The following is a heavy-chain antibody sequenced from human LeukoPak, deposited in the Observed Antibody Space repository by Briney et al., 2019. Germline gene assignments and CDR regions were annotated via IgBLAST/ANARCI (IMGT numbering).Heavy chain of an antibody. CDR2: INSDGSTT. CDR1: GFTFSSYW. V-gene: IGHV3-74*01. CDR3: ATPEAARPAFDI. J-gene: IGHJ3*02. D-gene: IGHD6-6*01. Sequence: GGSLRLSCAASGFTFSSYWMHWVRQAPGKGLVWVSRINSDGSTTSYAASVKGRFTISRDNAKNTLYLQMNSLRAEDTAVYYCATPEAARPAFDIWGQGTMVTVSS.